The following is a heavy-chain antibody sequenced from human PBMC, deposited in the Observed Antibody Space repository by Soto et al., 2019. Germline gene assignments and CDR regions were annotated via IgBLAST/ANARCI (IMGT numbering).Heavy chain of an antibody. CDR1: GYTFTSYY. J-gene: IGHJ6*02. Sequence: ASVKVSCKASGYTFTSYYMHWVRQAPGQGLEWMGIINPSGGSTSYAQKFQVRVTMTRDTSTSTVYMELSSLRSEDTAVYYCARDPSSSSGNYYYYGLDVWAQGTTVPVSS. D-gene: IGHD6-6*01. CDR3: ARDPSSSSGNYYYYGLDV. CDR2: INPSGGST. V-gene: IGHV1-46*01.